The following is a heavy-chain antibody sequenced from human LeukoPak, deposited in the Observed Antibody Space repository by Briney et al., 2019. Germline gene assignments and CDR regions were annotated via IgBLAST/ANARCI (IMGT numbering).Heavy chain of an antibody. D-gene: IGHD3-10*01. J-gene: IGHJ4*02. CDR2: ISGSGGST. CDR1: GFTFSTYG. V-gene: IGHV3-23*01. Sequence: GGTLRLSCVASGFTFSTYGMSWVRQAPGKGLEWVSAISGSGGSTYYADSVKGRFTISRDNSKNTLYLQMNSLRAEDTAVYYCAREVPYYYGSGSYYYYWGQGTLVTVSS. CDR3: AREVPYYYGSGSYYYY.